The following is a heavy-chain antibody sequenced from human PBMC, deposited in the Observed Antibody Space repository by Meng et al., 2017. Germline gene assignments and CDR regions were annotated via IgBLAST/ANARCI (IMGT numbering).Heavy chain of an antibody. CDR2: IYHSGST. V-gene: IGHV4-4*03. CDR3: ARVVAATTLFLDY. Sequence: VQRQEAGHARVKPPGTLSLTCAVSGGSISSSNWWSWVRQSPGKGLEWIGEIYHSGSTNYNPSLKSRVTISVDKSKNQFSLKLSSVTAADTAVYYCARVVAATTLFLDYWGQGTLVTVSS. CDR1: GGSISSSNW. J-gene: IGHJ4*02. D-gene: IGHD2-15*01.